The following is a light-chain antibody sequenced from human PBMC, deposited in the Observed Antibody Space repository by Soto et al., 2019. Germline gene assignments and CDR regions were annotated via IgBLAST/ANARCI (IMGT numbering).Light chain of an antibody. CDR3: QHFGNSLWT. V-gene: IGKV3-20*01. J-gene: IGKJ1*01. Sequence: EMVVTQSRGTLSLSPEERATLSCRASQSVASRNLAWYQQKSGQAPRLLIYGASSRAIHTPDRFSGSGSGTDFTLTISGLEPEDFAVYYCQHFGNSLWTFGQGTKVDIK. CDR1: QSVASRN. CDR2: GAS.